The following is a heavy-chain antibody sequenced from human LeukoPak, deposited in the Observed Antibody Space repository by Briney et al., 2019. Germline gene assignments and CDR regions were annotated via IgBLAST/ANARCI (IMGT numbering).Heavy chain of an antibody. V-gene: IGHV4-34*01. J-gene: IGHJ4*02. CDR1: GGSISNKY. CDR3: ARGRITIFIPRVRAYYFDY. Sequence: PSETLSLTCTVSGGSISNKYWSWIRQPPGKGLEWIGEINHSGSTNYNPSLKSRVTISVDTSKNQFSLKLSSVTAADTAVYYCARGRITIFIPRVRAYYFDYWGQGTLVTVSS. D-gene: IGHD3-3*01. CDR2: INHSGST.